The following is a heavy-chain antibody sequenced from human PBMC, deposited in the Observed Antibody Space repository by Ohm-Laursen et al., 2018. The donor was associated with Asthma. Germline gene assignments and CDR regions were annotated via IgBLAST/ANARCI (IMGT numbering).Heavy chain of an antibody. CDR3: AKDSYIVEFGY. CDR2: ISGSGGST. V-gene: IGHV3-23*01. CDR1: GFTFSSYA. J-gene: IGHJ4*02. Sequence: SLRLSCAASGFTFSSYAMSWVRQAPGKGLEWASAISGSGGSTYYADSVKGRFTISRDNSKNTLYLQMNSLRAEDTAVYYCAKDSYIVEFGYWGQGTLVTVSS. D-gene: IGHD2-15*01.